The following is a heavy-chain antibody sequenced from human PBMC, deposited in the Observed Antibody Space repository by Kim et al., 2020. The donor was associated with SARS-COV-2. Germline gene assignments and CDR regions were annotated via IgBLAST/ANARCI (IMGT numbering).Heavy chain of an antibody. Sequence: GGSLRLSCAASGFTFSSYDMHWVRQATGKGLEWVSAIGTAGDTYYPGSVKGRFTISRENAKNSLYLQMNSLRAGDTAVYYCARGLISRCYYGSGSYYNRGCDAFDIWGQGTMVTVSS. CDR2: IGTAGDT. CDR1: GFTFSSYD. D-gene: IGHD3-10*01. CDR3: ARGLISRCYYGSGSYYNRGCDAFDI. J-gene: IGHJ3*02. V-gene: IGHV3-13*01.